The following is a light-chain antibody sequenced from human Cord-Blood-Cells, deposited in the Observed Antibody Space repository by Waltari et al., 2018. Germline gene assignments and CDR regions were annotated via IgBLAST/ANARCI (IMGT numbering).Light chain of an antibody. CDR2: DVS. V-gene: IGLV2-14*01. J-gene: IGLJ1*01. CDR3: SSYTSSSTLYV. CDR1: SSDVGGYNY. Sequence: QSALTQPASVSGSPGQSLTLSCTGTSSDVGGYNYFSLYQQHPGKAPKLMIYDVSNRPSGVSNRFSGSKSGNTASLTISGLQAEDEADYYCSSYTSSSTLYVFGTGTKVTVL.